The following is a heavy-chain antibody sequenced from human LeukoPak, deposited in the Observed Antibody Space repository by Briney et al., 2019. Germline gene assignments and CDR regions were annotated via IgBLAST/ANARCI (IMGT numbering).Heavy chain of an antibody. V-gene: IGHV3-30*09. CDR2: ISYDGSNK. Sequence: GRSLRLSCAASGFTFSSYAMHWVRQAPGKGLEWVAVISYDGSNKYYADSVKGRFAISRDNAKNSMYLVISSLRAEDTAVYYCAGTYPHDYGDYVEYFQYWGQGTLVTVSS. CDR3: AGTYPHDYGDYVEYFQY. CDR1: GFTFSSYA. J-gene: IGHJ1*01. D-gene: IGHD4-17*01.